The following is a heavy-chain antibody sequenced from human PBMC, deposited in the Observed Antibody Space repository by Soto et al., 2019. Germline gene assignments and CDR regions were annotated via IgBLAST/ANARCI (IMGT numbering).Heavy chain of an antibody. Sequence: QVQLVQSGAEVKKPRASVKVSCKASGYTFINYYMHWVRQAPGQGLEWMGIINPNGGSTTYAQKFQGRVTLTRDTSTNTVNMELSSLRSEDTAVYYCAREKWLVRRNDPFDIWGQGTMVTVSS. V-gene: IGHV1-46*01. D-gene: IGHD6-19*01. CDR3: AREKWLVRRNDPFDI. CDR2: INPNGGST. CDR1: GYTFINYY. J-gene: IGHJ3*02.